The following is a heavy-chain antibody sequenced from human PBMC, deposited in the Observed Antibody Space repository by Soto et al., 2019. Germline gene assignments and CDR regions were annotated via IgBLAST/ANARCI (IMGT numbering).Heavy chain of an antibody. CDR1: GGSFIGYY. J-gene: IGHJ4*02. V-gene: IGHV4-34*01. D-gene: IGHD4-17*01. Sequence: QVQLQLWGEVLLKPSETLSLTCAVYGGSFIGYYWSWIRQPPGKGLEWIGEINHSGSTNYNPSLKSRVTISVDTSKNQFSLKLSSVTAADTAVYYRARRFGDYVLDYWGQGTLVTVSS. CDR3: ARRFGDYVLDY. CDR2: INHSGST.